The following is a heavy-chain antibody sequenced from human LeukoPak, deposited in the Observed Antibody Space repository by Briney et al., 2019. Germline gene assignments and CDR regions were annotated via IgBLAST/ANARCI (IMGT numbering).Heavy chain of an antibody. Sequence: SETLSLTCTASGGSISSYYWSWIRQPPGKGLEWIGHIYYSGSTNYNPSLKSRVTISVDTSKNRFSLKLSSVTAADTAVYYCARRVRAAAIWFDPGGQGPLVTVS. CDR1: GGSISSYY. J-gene: IGHJ5*02. CDR3: ARRVRAAAIWFDP. D-gene: IGHD6-13*01. V-gene: IGHV4-59*01. CDR2: IYYSGST.